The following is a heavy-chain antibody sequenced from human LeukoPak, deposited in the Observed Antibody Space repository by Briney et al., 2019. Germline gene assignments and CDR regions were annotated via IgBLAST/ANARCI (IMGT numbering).Heavy chain of an antibody. D-gene: IGHD6-6*01. Sequence: SETLSLTCTVSGGSISSYYRSWIRQPPGKGLEWIGYIYYSGSTNYNPSLKSRVTISVDTSKNQFSLKLSSVTAADTAVYYCAREGSSDSDWFDPWGQGTLVTVSS. J-gene: IGHJ5*02. CDR3: AREGSSDSDWFDP. CDR2: IYYSGST. V-gene: IGHV4-59*01. CDR1: GGSISSYY.